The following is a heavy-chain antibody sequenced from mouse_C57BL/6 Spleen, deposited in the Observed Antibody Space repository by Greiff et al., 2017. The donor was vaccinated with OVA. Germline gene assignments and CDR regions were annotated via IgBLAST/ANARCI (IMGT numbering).Heavy chain of an antibody. V-gene: IGHV1-69*01. CDR2: IDPSDSYT. CDR1: GYTFTSYW. Sequence: VQLQQPGAELVMPGASVKLSCKASGYTFTSYWMHWVKQRPGQGLEWIGEIDPSDSYTNYNQKFKGKSTLTVDKSSSPAYMQLSSLTSEDSAVYYCARSYYGTDWYFDVWGTGTTVTVSS. J-gene: IGHJ1*03. CDR3: ARSYYGTDWYFDV. D-gene: IGHD1-1*01.